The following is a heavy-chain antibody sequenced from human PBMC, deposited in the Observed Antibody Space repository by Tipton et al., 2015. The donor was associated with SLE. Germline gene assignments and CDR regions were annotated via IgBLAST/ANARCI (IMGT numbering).Heavy chain of an antibody. J-gene: IGHJ2*01. V-gene: IGHV4-34*01. CDR1: GGSFSVHY. CDR2: IDHSRST. D-gene: IGHD4-17*01. Sequence: TLSLTCAVYGGSFSVHYWSWSWIRQPPGKGLEWIGEIDHSRSTNYNPSLKSRVTISRDTSKNQFSLYLRSMTAADTAVYYCATVTTDYWYFDLWGRGTLVTVS. CDR3: ATVTTDYWYFDL.